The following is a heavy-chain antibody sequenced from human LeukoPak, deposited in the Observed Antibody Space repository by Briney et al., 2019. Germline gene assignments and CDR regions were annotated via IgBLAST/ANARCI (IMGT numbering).Heavy chain of an antibody. V-gene: IGHV3-9*01. CDR1: GFTFDDYA. CDR2: ISWNSGSI. J-gene: IGHJ4*02. CDR3: AREVIVVVPSAPHFDY. D-gene: IGHD2-2*01. Sequence: PGRSLRLSCAASGFTFDDYAMHWVRQAPGKGLEWVSGISWNSGSIGYADSVKGRFTISRDNSKNTLYLQMNSLRAEDTAVYHCAREVIVVVPSAPHFDYWGQGTLVTVSS.